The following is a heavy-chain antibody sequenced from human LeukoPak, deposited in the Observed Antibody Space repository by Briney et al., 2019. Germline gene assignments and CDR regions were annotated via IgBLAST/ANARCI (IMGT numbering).Heavy chain of an antibody. Sequence: SETLSLTCAVYGGSFSGYYWSWIRQPPGKGLEWIGEINHSGSTNYNPSLKSRVTISVDTSKNQFSLKLSSVTAADTAVYYCARERERFLNFWGQGTLVTVSS. D-gene: IGHD3-3*01. CDR3: ARERERFLNF. CDR1: GGSFSGYY. V-gene: IGHV4-34*01. J-gene: IGHJ4*02. CDR2: INHSGST.